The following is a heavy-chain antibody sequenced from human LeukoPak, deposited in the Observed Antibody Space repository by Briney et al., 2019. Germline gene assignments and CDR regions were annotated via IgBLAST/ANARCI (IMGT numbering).Heavy chain of an antibody. V-gene: IGHV1-18*01. CDR3: ARDPAFRGAQMEY. J-gene: IGHJ4*02. CDR1: GYTLTSYG. Sequence: ASVKVSCKASGYTLTSYGLSWVRQAPGQGLEWMGWISGYNGNTNYAQNLQGRVTMTIDTSTSTAYMELRSLRSDDTAVYYCARDPAFRGAQMEYWGQGTQVTVSS. CDR2: ISGYNGNT. D-gene: IGHD3-10*01.